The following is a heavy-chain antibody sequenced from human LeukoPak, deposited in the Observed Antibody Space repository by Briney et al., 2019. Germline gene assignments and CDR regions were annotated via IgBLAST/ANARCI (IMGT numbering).Heavy chain of an antibody. CDR1: GFTFSSYT. D-gene: IGHD3-22*01. V-gene: IGHV3-48*01. CDR3: ARDNYYDSSGLGY. J-gene: IGHJ4*02. CDR2: ISGNSGTI. Sequence: GGSLRLSCAASGFTFSSYTMNWVRQTPGKGLEWVSYISGNSGTIYYADSVKGRFTISRDNAKNSLYLQMNSLRVEDTAVYYCARDNYYDSSGLGYWGQGTLVTVSS.